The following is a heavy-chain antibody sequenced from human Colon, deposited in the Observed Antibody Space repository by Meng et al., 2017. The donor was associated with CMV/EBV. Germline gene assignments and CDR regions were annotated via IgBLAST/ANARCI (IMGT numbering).Heavy chain of an antibody. V-gene: IGHV3-30*18. J-gene: IGHJ4*02. CDR1: GFNLSKSG. CDR2: SSDDGIIT. Sequence: TASGFNLSKSGMHWVRQTTGKGMQWVGVSSDDGIITHYGDSVKGRCTISRDNSRNTLFLEVDSLRPDDTAVYYCAKVMGSSSPGFDWWGQGTLVTVSS. CDR3: AKVMGSSSPGFDW. D-gene: IGHD6-6*01.